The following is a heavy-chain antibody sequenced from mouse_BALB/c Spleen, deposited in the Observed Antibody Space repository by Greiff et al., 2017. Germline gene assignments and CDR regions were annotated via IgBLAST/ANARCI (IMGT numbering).Heavy chain of an antibody. Sequence: QVQLQQPGAELVKPGTSVKLSCKASGYNFTSYWINWVKLRPGQGLEWIGDIYPGSGSTNYNEKFKSKATLTVDTSSSTAYMQLSSLASEDSALYDCARCLLSWYFDVWGAGTTVTVAA. CDR2: IYPGSGST. J-gene: IGHJ1*01. CDR3: ARCLLSWYFDV. CDR1: GYNFTSYW. V-gene: IGHV1-55*01. D-gene: IGHD1-1*02.